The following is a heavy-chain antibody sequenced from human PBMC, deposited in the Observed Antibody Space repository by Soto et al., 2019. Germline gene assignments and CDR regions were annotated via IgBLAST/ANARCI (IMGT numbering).Heavy chain of an antibody. Sequence: QVQLVESGGGVVQPGRSLRLSCAASGFTFSSYAMHWVRQAPGKGLEWVAVISYDGSNKYYADSVKGRFTISRDNSKNTLYLQMNSLRAEDTAVYYCAREEDTAKDSFDYWGQGTLVTVSS. D-gene: IGHD5-18*01. J-gene: IGHJ4*02. CDR3: AREEDTAKDSFDY. V-gene: IGHV3-30-3*01. CDR1: GFTFSSYA. CDR2: ISYDGSNK.